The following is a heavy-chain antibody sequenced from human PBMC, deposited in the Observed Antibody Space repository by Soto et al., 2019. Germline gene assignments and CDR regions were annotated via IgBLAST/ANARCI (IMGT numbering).Heavy chain of an antibody. D-gene: IGHD5-18*01. CDR2: INPSGGST. CDR1: GYTFTSYY. J-gene: IGHJ4*02. Sequence: ASVKVSCKASGYTFTSYYMHWVRQAPGQGLEWMGIINPSGGSTSYAQKFQGRVTMTRDTSTSTVYMELSSLRSEDTAVYYCARDLTPVDTAMVALDYWGQGTLVTAPQ. CDR3: ARDLTPVDTAMVALDY. V-gene: IGHV1-46*01.